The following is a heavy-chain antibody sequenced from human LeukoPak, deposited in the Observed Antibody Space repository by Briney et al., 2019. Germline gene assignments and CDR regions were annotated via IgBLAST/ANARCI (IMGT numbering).Heavy chain of an antibody. J-gene: IGHJ1*01. Sequence: PSETLSLTCTVSGASISSGSYYWNWIRQPAGKGLEWIGRIFASGSTNYNPSLKSRVTISVDTSKNQFSLKLSSVTAADTAVYYCARGLRRNYYYDSSGYYPPEYFQHWGQGTLVTVSS. D-gene: IGHD3-22*01. CDR1: GASISSGSYY. V-gene: IGHV4-61*02. CDR3: ARGLRRNYYYDSSGYYPPEYFQH. CDR2: IFASGST.